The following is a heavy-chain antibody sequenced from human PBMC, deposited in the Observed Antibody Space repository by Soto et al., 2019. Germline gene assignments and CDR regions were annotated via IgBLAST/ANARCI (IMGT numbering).Heavy chain of an antibody. J-gene: IGHJ4*02. D-gene: IGHD6-13*01. Sequence: GSLRLSCAASGFTFCRYAMHWVRQAPDKGLEWVAVISYDGSNKYYADSVKGRFTISRDNSKNTLYLQMNSLRAEDTAVYYCARDTFMYSSSWPYYFDYWGQGTLVTVS. CDR2: ISYDGSNK. CDR3: ARDTFMYSSSWPYYFDY. CDR1: GFTFCRYA. V-gene: IGHV3-30-3*01.